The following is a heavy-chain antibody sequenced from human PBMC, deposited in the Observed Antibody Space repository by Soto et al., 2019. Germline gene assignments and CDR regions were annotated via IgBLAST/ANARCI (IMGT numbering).Heavy chain of an antibody. CDR2: IWYDGSNK. CDR1: GFTFSSYG. CDR3: ARDLGNLVVPAAISGWFDP. J-gene: IGHJ5*02. Sequence: QVQLVESGGGVVQPGRSLRLSCAASGFTFSSYGMHWVRQAPGKGLEWVAVIWYDGSNKYYADSVKGRFTISRDNSKNTLYLQMNSLRAEDTAVYYCARDLGNLVVPAAISGWFDPWGQGTLGT. V-gene: IGHV3-33*01. D-gene: IGHD2-2*02.